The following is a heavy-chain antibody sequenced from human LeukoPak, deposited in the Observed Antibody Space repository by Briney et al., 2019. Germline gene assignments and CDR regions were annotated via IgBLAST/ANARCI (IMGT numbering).Heavy chain of an antibody. V-gene: IGHV4-59*08. Sequence: PSETLSLTCNVSGGSFSSYYWSWIRQPPGKGLEWLGYIFYSGTTHYNPSLRSRVTISVDTSKNQFSLRLTSVTAADTAVYYCARGLRYFVDAFDTWGQGTMVSVSA. CDR3: ARGLRYFVDAFDT. J-gene: IGHJ3*02. CDR1: GGSFSSYY. CDR2: IFYSGTT. D-gene: IGHD3-9*01.